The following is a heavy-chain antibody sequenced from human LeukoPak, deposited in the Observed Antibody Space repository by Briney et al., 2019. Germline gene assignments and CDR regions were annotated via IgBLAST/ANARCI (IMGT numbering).Heavy chain of an antibody. CDR2: IYYSGST. J-gene: IGHJ6*02. D-gene: IGHD6-19*01. CDR3: ARERREAVAGKRDYYYYGMDV. CDR1: GGSISSYY. Sequence: SETLSLTCTVSGGSISSYYWSWIRQPPGKGLEWIGYIYYSGSTNYNPSLKSRVTISVDTSKNQFSLKLSSVTAADTAVYYCARERREAVAGKRDYYYYGMDVWGQGTTVTVSS. V-gene: IGHV4-59*01.